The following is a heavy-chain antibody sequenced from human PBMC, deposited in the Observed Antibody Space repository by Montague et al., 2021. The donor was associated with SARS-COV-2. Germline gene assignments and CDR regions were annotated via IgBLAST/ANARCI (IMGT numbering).Heavy chain of an antibody. J-gene: IGHJ3*01. D-gene: IGHD3-10*01. CDR2: ISGSGGRT. V-gene: IGHV3-23*01. CDR1: GFTFSSYA. Sequence: SLRLSCAASGFTFSSYAMSWVRQAPGKGLGWVAGISGSGGRTYYADSVKGRFTVSRDNSKKTLYLQMNSLRAEDTAVYDCAKDPGLLWFKELFYDAFDVWSQGTMVTVSS. CDR3: AKDPGLLWFKELFYDAFDV.